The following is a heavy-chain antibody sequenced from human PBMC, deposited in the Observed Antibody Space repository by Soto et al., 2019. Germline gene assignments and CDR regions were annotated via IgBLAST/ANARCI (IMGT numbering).Heavy chain of an antibody. CDR2: ISYDGSNK. Sequence: GGSLRLSCAASGFTFSSYAMHWVRQAPGKGLEWVAVISYDGSNKYYADSVKGRFTISRDNSKNTLYLQMNSLRAEDTAVYYCAQGGYYFYYFDYWGQGTLVTVSS. J-gene: IGHJ4*02. D-gene: IGHD3-22*01. CDR1: GFTFSSYA. V-gene: IGHV3-30-3*01. CDR3: AQGGYYFYYFDY.